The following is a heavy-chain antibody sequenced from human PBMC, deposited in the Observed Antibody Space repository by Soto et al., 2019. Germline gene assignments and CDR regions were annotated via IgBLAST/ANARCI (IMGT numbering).Heavy chain of an antibody. CDR3: ASTISPDDYYYYYMDV. J-gene: IGHJ6*03. CDR1: GGTFSSYT. CDR2: IIPILGIA. Sequence: QVQLVHSGAEVKKPGSSVKVSCKASGGTFSSYTISWVRQAPGQGLEWMGRIIPILGIANYAQKFQGRVTITADKSTSTAYMELSSLRSEDTAVYYCASTISPDDYYYYYMDVWGKGTTVTVSS. V-gene: IGHV1-69*02. D-gene: IGHD2-2*02.